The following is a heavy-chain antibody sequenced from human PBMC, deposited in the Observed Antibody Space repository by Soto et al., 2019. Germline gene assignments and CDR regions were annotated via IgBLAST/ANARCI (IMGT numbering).Heavy chain of an antibody. CDR2: IFSNDEK. Sequence: QVTLKESGPVLVKPTETLTLTCTVSGLSLSNAIMGVSWIRQPPGKALEWLAHIFSNDEKSYSTSLKSRLTISKDTSKSQLVLTMTNMDPVDTVTYYCAQISGSYWRWFDPWGQGTLVTISS. CDR1: GLSLSNAIMG. V-gene: IGHV2-26*01. CDR3: AQISGSYWRWFDP. D-gene: IGHD1-26*01. J-gene: IGHJ5*02.